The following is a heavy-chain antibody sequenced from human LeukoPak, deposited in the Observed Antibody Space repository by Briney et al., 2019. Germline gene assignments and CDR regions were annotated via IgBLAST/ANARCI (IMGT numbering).Heavy chain of an antibody. CDR1: GFTFSSYG. J-gene: IGHJ4*02. CDR3: AMERINIDQ. CDR2: IKGKTDGGTT. D-gene: IGHD2-15*01. V-gene: IGHV3-15*01. Sequence: PGGSLRLSCAASGFTFSSYGMHWVRQAPGKGLEWVGRIKGKTDGGTTDYAAPVKGRFTISRDDSENMLYLQMNSLKTEDTAVYFCAMERINIDQWGQGTLVTVSS.